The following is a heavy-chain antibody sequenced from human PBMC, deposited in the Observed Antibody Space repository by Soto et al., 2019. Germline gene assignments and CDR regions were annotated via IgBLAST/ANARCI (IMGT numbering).Heavy chain of an antibody. CDR1: GFTFSDYA. D-gene: IGHD6-19*01. CDR3: AKGGRQWRVTSEFTY. V-gene: IGHV3-30*18. J-gene: IGHJ4*02. Sequence: VQLVESGGGVVQPGRSLRLSCAASGFTFSDYAMHWVRQAPGKGLEWVAVVSHDGRNTHYADSVKGRLTISRDSSKNTGALEMTSLRAEGRAVYCCAKGGRQWRVTSEFTYWGQGALVTVSS. CDR2: VSHDGRNT.